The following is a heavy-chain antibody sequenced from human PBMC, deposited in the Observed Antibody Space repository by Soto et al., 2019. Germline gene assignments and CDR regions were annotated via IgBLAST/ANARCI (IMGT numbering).Heavy chain of an antibody. CDR2: INAGNGNT. CDR3: ARGPQQPLVSSRWWFDP. Sequence: QVQLVQSGAEVKKPGASVKVSCKASGYTFTSYAMHWVRQAPGQRLEWMGWINAGNGNTKYSQKFQGRVTITRDTSASTAYMELSSLRSEDTAVYYCARGPQQPLVSSRWWFDPWGQGTLVTVSS. J-gene: IGHJ5*02. V-gene: IGHV1-3*01. CDR1: GYTFTSYA. D-gene: IGHD6-13*01.